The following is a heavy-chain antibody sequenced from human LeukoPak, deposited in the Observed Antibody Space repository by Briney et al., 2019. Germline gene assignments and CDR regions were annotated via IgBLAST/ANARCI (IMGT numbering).Heavy chain of an antibody. Sequence: PGGSLRLSCAASGFTVSSNYMSWVRQAPGKGLEWVSVIYSGGSTYYADSVKGRFAISRDNSKNTLYLQMNSLRAEDTAVYYCARGPRITSHFDWLWVDYWGQGTLVTVSS. V-gene: IGHV3-53*01. J-gene: IGHJ4*02. CDR2: IYSGGST. CDR1: GFTVSSNY. D-gene: IGHD3-9*01. CDR3: ARGPRITSHFDWLWVDY.